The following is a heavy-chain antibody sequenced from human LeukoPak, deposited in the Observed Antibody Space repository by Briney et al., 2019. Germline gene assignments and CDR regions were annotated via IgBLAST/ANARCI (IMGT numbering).Heavy chain of an antibody. CDR2: INHSGST. J-gene: IGHJ4*02. V-gene: IGHV4-34*01. D-gene: IGHD3-3*01. CDR1: GGSFSGYY. Sequence: SETLSLTCAVYGGSFSGYYWSWIRQPPGKGLEWIGEINHSGSTNYNPSLKSRVTISVDTSKNQFSLKLSSVTAADTAVYYCARVRFLERLLPGYYFDYWGQGTLVTVSS. CDR3: ARVRFLERLLPGYYFDY.